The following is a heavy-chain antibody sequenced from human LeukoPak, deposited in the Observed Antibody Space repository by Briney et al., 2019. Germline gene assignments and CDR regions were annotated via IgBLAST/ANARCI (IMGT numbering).Heavy chain of an antibody. CDR3: ARGDGGYYYGMDV. D-gene: IGHD5-24*01. CDR1: GFTFSTYE. V-gene: IGHV3-48*03. Sequence: PGGSLRLSCAASGFTFSTYEMNWVRQAPGKGLEWVSYISGSGTTVYYADSVKVRFTISRDNAKNSLFLQINSLRGGDTAVYYCARGDGGYYYGMDVWGQGTTVTVSS. CDR2: ISGSGTTV. J-gene: IGHJ6*02.